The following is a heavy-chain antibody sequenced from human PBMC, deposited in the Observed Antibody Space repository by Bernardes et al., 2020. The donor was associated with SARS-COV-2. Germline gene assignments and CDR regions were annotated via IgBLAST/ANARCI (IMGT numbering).Heavy chain of an antibody. CDR3: ARGGLYYYDSSGYYVVHHYYLDY. CDR2: ISYDGSNK. Sequence: GSLRLSCAASGFTFSSYAMHWVRQAPGKGLEWVAVISYDGSNKYYADSVKGRFTISRDNSKNTLYLQMNSLRAEDTAVYYCARGGLYYYDSSGYYVVHHYYLDYWGQGTLVTVAS. V-gene: IGHV3-30-3*01. CDR1: GFTFSSYA. D-gene: IGHD3-22*01. J-gene: IGHJ4*02.